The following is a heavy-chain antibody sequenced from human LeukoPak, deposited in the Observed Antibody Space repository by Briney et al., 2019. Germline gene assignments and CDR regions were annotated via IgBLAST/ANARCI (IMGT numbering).Heavy chain of an antibody. V-gene: IGHV4-4*07. J-gene: IGHJ6*03. CDR1: GGSISSYY. CDR2: MYISGST. D-gene: IGHD1-1*01. Sequence: SSETLSLTCTVSGGSISSYYWTWIRQPAGKGLEWIGRMYISGSTNYNPSLKSRATMSLDMSKNQFSLKLTSVTAADTAVYYCARAGTNWPVNYLDVWGKGTTVTVSS. CDR3: ARAGTNWPVNYLDV.